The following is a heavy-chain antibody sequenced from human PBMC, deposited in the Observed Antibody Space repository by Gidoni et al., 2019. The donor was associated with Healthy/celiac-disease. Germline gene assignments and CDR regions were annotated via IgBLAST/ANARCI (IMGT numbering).Heavy chain of an antibody. J-gene: IGHJ4*02. V-gene: IGHV1-69*01. Sequence: QVQLVQSGAEVTKPGSSVKVSCKASGGIFSSYAISWVRQAPGQGLEWMGGISPSFGKANDEQKLQGRVTITADESTSTAYMELSSLRSEDTAVYYCARGRVKYCSSTSCYDFDYWGQGTMVTVSS. CDR1: GGIFSSYA. CDR3: ARGRVKYCSSTSCYDFDY. CDR2: ISPSFGKA. D-gene: IGHD2-2*01.